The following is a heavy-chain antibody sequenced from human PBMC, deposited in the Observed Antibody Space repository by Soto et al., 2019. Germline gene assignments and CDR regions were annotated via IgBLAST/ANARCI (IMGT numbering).Heavy chain of an antibody. V-gene: IGHV4-59*08. CDR1: GGSINNHY. Sequence: PSETLSLTCTVSGGSINNHYWSWIRQPPGKGLEWIGNIYYSGITRYNPSLKSRVTISVDTSKDQFSLKPTSVTAADTAVYYCARTGDRSGYYYYYMDVWSKGTTVTVSS. CDR2: IYYSGIT. CDR3: ARTGDRSGYYYYYMDV. D-gene: IGHD7-27*01. J-gene: IGHJ6*03.